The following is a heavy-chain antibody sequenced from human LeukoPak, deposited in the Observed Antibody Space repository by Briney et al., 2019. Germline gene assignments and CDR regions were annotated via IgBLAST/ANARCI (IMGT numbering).Heavy chain of an antibody. CDR3: PRPAVVSSGYERRDVGY. V-gene: IGHV5-51*01. Sequence: GESLKISCKGSGYSFTSYWIGWVRQMPGKGLEWMGIIYPGDSDTRYSPSFQGQVTISADKSISTAYLQWSSLKASDTARYYCPRPAVVSSGYERRDVGYWGQGTLVTVSS. CDR1: GYSFTSYW. CDR2: IYPGDSDT. D-gene: IGHD5-12*01. J-gene: IGHJ4*02.